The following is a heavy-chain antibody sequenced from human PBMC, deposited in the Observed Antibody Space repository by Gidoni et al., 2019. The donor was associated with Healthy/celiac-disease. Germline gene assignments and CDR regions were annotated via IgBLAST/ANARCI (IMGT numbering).Heavy chain of an antibody. V-gene: IGHV3-23*01. CDR2: ISGSGGST. CDR3: AKVPPTHYDILTGYPSPRYGMDV. D-gene: IGHD3-9*01. J-gene: IGHJ6*02. Sequence: EVQLLESGGGLVQPGGSLRLSCAASGFTFSSYAMSWVRQAPGKGLGWVSAISGSGGSTYYADSVKGRFTISRDNSKNTLYLQMNSLRAEDTAVYYCAKVPPTHYDILTGYPSPRYGMDVWGQGTTVTVSS. CDR1: GFTFSSYA.